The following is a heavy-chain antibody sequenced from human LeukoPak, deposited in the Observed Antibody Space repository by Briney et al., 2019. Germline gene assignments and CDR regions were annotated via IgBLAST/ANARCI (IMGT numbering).Heavy chain of an antibody. D-gene: IGHD2-8*01. CDR2: IWDDGNNK. CDR1: GFTFTTYV. CDR3: ARDNGEWRLNWFDH. V-gene: IGHV3-33*01. Sequence: GGSLRLSCAASGFTFTTYVMHWVRQAPGKGLDWVALIWDDGNNKYYADSVKGRFTISRDNSKNTLYLQMNSLGAEDTAVYYCARDNGEWRLNWFDHWGQGTLVTVSS. J-gene: IGHJ5*02.